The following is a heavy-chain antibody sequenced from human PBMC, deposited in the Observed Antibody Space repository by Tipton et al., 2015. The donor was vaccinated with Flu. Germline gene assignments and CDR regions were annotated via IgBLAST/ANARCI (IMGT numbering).Heavy chain of an antibody. CDR3: ARGSLNNCSNGLCYRGGCSD. V-gene: IGHV4-34*01. J-gene: IGHJ4*02. Sequence: TLSLTCAVYGGFFSGYYWSRIRQPPGKGLEWIGEINHSGSTNYNPSLKSRVTISVDTSKQQFSLKLSSVTAADTAVYYCARGSLNNCSNGLCYRGGCSDWGQGTLVTVSS. CDR2: INHSGST. D-gene: IGHD2-8*01. CDR1: GGFFSGYY.